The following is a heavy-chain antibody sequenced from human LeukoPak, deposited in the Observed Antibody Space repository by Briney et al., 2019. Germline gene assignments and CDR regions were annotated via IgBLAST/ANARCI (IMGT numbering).Heavy chain of an antibody. D-gene: IGHD3-10*01. Sequence: PGGSLRLSCAASGFTFSSYGMHWVRQAPGKGLEWVAVISYDGSNKYYADSVKGRFTISRDNSKNTLYLQMNSLRAEDTAVYYCAKDGDLWYVTYYFDYWGQGTLVTVSS. CDR1: GFTFSSYG. CDR3: AKDGDLWYVTYYFDY. V-gene: IGHV3-30*18. CDR2: ISYDGSNK. J-gene: IGHJ4*02.